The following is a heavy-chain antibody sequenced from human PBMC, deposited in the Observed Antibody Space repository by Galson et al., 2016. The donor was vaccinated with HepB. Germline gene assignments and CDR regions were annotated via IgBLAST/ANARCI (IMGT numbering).Heavy chain of an antibody. V-gene: IGHV3-33*01. Sequence: SLRLSCAASGFSFGRYGMHWVRQAPGKGLEWVAVMWYDEINKYYGDSVKGRFSISRDNSKNTLYLQMSSLRAEDTAVYYCVGDHGYGNYANEYYGMDVWGQGTLVTVSS. CDR3: VGDHGYGNYANEYYGMDV. J-gene: IGHJ6*02. CDR1: GFSFGRYG. CDR2: MWYDEINK. D-gene: IGHD2-2*01.